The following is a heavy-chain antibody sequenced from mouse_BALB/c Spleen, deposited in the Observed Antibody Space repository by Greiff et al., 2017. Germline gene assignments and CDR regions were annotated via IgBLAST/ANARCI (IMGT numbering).Heavy chain of an antibody. D-gene: IGHD1-1*01. CDR3: ARDTLITTEAHFDY. CDR2: IRNKANGYTT. J-gene: IGHJ2*01. CDR1: GFTFTDYY. V-gene: IGHV7-3*02. Sequence: EVKLEESGGGLVQPGGSLRLSCATSGFTFTDYYMSWVRQPPGKALEWLGFIRNKANGYTTEYSASVKGRFTISRDNSHSILYLQMNTLRAEDSATYYCARDTLITTEAHFDYWGQGTTLTVSS.